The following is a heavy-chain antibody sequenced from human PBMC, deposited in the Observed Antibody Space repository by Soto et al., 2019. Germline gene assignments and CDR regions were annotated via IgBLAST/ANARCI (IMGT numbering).Heavy chain of an antibody. CDR3: ARDPTGHFIDY. Sequence: QVQLVQSGAEVKKPGASVKVSCKTSGYTFTSYGVAWVRQAPGQGLEWMGWISGYNGNTNYAQKLQGRVTMTTDTSTSTASMELTSLRSDDTAVYYCARDPTGHFIDYWGQGPLVTVSS. J-gene: IGHJ4*02. V-gene: IGHV1-18*01. D-gene: IGHD1-1*01. CDR1: GYTFTSYG. CDR2: ISGYNGNT.